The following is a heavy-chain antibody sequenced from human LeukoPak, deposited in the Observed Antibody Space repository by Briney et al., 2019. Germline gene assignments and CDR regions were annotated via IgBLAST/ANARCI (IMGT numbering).Heavy chain of an antibody. Sequence: PSETLSLTCTVSGYSISSGYYWGWIRQPPGKGLEWVGSMHHSGSTYYNPSLKSRVTISVDTSKKQFSLKLSSVTAADTALYYCARVFGDYGLGHYYGMDVWGRGTTVTVSS. D-gene: IGHD4-17*01. CDR3: ARVFGDYGLGHYYGMDV. V-gene: IGHV4-38-2*02. CDR1: GYSISSGYY. J-gene: IGHJ6*02. CDR2: MHHSGST.